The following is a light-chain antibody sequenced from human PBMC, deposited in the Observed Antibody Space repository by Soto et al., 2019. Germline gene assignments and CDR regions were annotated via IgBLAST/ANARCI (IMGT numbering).Light chain of an antibody. V-gene: IGKV3-20*01. J-gene: IGKJ4*01. CDR2: GAS. CDR3: QQYGSSPLT. CDR1: QSVSSNY. Sequence: EIVLTQSPGTLSLSPGERATLSCRASQSVSSNYLAWYQQKPGQAPRLLMYGASSRATGIPDRFSGSGSGTDFTLSIRRLEPEDFAVYYCQQYGSSPLTCGGGTKVEIK.